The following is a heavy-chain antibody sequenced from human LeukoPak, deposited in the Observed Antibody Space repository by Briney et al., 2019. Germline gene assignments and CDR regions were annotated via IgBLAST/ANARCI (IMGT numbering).Heavy chain of an antibody. CDR2: INHSGST. D-gene: IGHD3-3*01. V-gene: IGHV4-34*01. CDR3: ARDPNENSFWSGFDY. J-gene: IGHJ4*02. CDR1: GGSFSGYY. Sequence: SETLSLTCAVYGGSFSGYYWSWIRQPPGKGLEWIGEINHSGSTNYNPSLKSRVTISVDTSKNQFSLKLSSVTAADTAVYYCARDPNENSFWSGFDYWGQGTLVTVSS.